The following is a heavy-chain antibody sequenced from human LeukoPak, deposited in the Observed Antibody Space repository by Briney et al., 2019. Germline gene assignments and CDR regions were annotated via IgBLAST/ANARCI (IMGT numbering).Heavy chain of an antibody. CDR2: ISSSSSSI. CDR3: ARVTGLQLVQGLDY. Sequence: GGSLRLSCAASGFTFSSYSMNWVRQAPGKGLEWVASISSSSSSIYYADSVKGRFTISRDNAKNSLYLQMNSLRAEDTAVYYCARVTGLQLVQGLDYWDQGTLVTVSS. D-gene: IGHD6-13*01. CDR1: GFTFSSYS. J-gene: IGHJ4*02. V-gene: IGHV3-21*01.